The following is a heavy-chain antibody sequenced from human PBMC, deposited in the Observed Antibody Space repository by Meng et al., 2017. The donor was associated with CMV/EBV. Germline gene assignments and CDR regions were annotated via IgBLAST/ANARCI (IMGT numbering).Heavy chain of an antibody. Sequence: QITLKESGPTLMKPTQTLTLTCTFSGFSLSTSGVGVGWIRQPPGKALEWLALIYWDDDKRYSPSRKSRLTITKDTSKNQVVLTMTNMDPVDTATYYCARIAAAGRFDYWGQGTLVTSPQ. CDR2: IYWDDDK. CDR3: ARIAAAGRFDY. V-gene: IGHV2-5*02. J-gene: IGHJ4*02. D-gene: IGHD6-13*01. CDR1: GFSLSTSGVG.